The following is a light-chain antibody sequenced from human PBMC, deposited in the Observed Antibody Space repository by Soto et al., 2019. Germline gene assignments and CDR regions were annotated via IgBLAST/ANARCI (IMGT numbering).Light chain of an antibody. CDR2: DAS. CDR3: QQYNEYLT. J-gene: IGKJ4*01. CDR1: QSITNW. V-gene: IGKV1-5*01. Sequence: DIQMTQSPSSLSASVGDRVTLTCRASQSITNWLAWYQQKPGKAPKLLIYDASTLESGVPSRFSGSGAGTEFTLTISSLQPDDFAFYYCQQYNEYLTFGGGTKVEIK.